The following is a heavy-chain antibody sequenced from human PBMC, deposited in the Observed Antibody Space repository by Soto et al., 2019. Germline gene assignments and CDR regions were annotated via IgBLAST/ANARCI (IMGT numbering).Heavy chain of an antibody. CDR3: ARRRGNYFFDY. V-gene: IGHV4-59*08. CDR1: SGSITYYY. D-gene: IGHD1-7*01. J-gene: IGHJ4*02. Sequence: QVQLQESGPGLVKPSETLSLTCTVSSGSITYYYWSWIRQPPGKGLEWIGYIYYTGSANYNPSLKSRVTISVETSKNHFSLKLTSVTAADTAVYYCARRRGNYFFDYWGQGTLVSVSS. CDR2: IYYTGSA.